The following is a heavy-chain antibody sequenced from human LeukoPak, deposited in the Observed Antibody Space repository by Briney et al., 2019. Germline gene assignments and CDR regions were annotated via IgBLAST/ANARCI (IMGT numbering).Heavy chain of an antibody. Sequence: GESLRISCKASGYSFDYYWIAWGRQMPGKGLEWMGIIYPDDSDSTYSPSFQGQVTISVDKSINTAYLQWGSLKASNTAIYYCARVGSVTNFGVVSYYFDYWGQGTLVTVSS. V-gene: IGHV5-51*01. CDR2: IYPDDSDS. D-gene: IGHD3-3*01. CDR3: ARVGSVTNFGVVSYYFDY. CDR1: GYSFDYYW. J-gene: IGHJ4*02.